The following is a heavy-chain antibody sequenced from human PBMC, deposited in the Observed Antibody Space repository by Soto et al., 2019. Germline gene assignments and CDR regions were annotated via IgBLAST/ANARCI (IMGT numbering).Heavy chain of an antibody. V-gene: IGHV4-31*03. J-gene: IGHJ4*02. CDR3: AREGFYYDSSGHYFDY. D-gene: IGHD3-22*01. CDR1: GVSISSGGYY. CDR2: IYYSGST. Sequence: SLSLACPVSGVSISSGGYYWSWIRQHPGKGLEWIGYIYYSGSTYYNPSLKSRVTISVDTSKNQFSLKLSSVTAADTAVYYCAREGFYYDSSGHYFDYWGQGTLVTVYS.